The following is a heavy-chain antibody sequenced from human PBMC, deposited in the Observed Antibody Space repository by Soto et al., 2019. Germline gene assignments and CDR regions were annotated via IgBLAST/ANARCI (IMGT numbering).Heavy chain of an antibody. J-gene: IGHJ6*02. CDR3: ARDRNPLRFLEWLRYGMDV. D-gene: IGHD3-3*01. V-gene: IGHV1-69*13. CDR2: IIPIFGTA. Sequence: VASVKVSCKASGGTFSSYAISCVRQAPGQGLEWMGGIIPIFGTANYAQKFQGRVTITADESTSTAYMELSSLRSEDTAVYDCARDRNPLRFLEWLRYGMDVWGQGTTVTVSS. CDR1: GGTFSSYA.